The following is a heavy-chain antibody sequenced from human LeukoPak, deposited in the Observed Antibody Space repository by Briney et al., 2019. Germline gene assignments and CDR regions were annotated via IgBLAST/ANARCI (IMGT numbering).Heavy chain of an antibody. CDR2: ISAYNGNT. V-gene: IGHV1-18*01. Sequence: ASVKVSCKASGYTFTSYGISWVRQAPGQGLEWMGWISAYNGNTNYAQKLQGRVTMTTDTSTSTAYMELRSLRSDDTAVYYCAREGPPYCSSTICDDNWFDPWGQGTLVTVSS. D-gene: IGHD2-2*01. J-gene: IGHJ5*02. CDR3: AREGPPYCSSTICDDNWFDP. CDR1: GYTFTSYG.